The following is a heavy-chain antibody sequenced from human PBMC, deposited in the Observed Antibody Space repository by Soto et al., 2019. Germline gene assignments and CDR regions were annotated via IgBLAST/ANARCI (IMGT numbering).Heavy chain of an antibody. V-gene: IGHV4-31*02. CDR2: TYYSGST. J-gene: IGHJ4*02. D-gene: IGHD3-16*02. CDR3: ARSPLTDFAY. CDR1: GDTISSGGYY. Sequence: MSLTRTVPGDTISSGGYYWSWIRKHPGKGLEWIGNTYYSGSTYYNPSLKSRVTISVDTSKNQFSLKLSSVTAADTAVYYCARSPLTDFAYWGQGPLVTVSS.